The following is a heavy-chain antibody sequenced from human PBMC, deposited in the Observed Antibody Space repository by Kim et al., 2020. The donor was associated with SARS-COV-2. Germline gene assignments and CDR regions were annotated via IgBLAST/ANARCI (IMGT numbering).Heavy chain of an antibody. CDR2: ISYDGSNK. CDR3: AKDSGYCSGGSCYSFPYW. J-gene: IGHJ2*01. Sequence: GALRLSCAASGFTFSSYGMHWVRQAPGKGLEWVAVISYDGSNKYYADSVKGRFTISRDNSKNTLYLQMNSLRAEDTAVYYCAKDSGYCSGGSCYSFPYW. D-gene: IGHD2-15*01. CDR1: GFTFSSYG. V-gene: IGHV3-30*18.